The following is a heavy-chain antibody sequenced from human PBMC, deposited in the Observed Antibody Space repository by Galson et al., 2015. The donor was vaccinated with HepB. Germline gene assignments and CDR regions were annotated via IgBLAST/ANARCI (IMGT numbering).Heavy chain of an antibody. V-gene: IGHV3-48*02. CDR1: GFTFSDYS. CDR2: ISGSGTTV. J-gene: IGHJ4*02. Sequence: SLRLSCAASGFTFSDYSMNWVHQTPGKELEWLSYISGSGTTVHYADSMEGRLTISRDNTKNILFLQMNRLRDEDTAVYFCAREAAGHVWFGAFDSWGQGTLVSVSS. D-gene: IGHD3-16*01. CDR3: AREAAGHVWFGAFDS.